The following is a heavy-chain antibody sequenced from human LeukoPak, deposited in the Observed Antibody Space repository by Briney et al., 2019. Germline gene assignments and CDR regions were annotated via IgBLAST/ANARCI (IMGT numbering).Heavy chain of an antibody. J-gene: IGHJ4*02. D-gene: IGHD5-12*01. CDR3: ARDRGRATDSGYDSYFDY. V-gene: IGHV4-59*01. CDR2: IYYSGST. CDR1: GGSLSSYY. Sequence: SETLSLTCTVSGGSLSSYYWRWIRQPPGKGLEWIGYIYYSGSTNYNPSLKSRVTISVDTSKNQFSLKLSSVTAADTAVYYCARDRGRATDSGYDSYFDYWGQGTLVTVSS.